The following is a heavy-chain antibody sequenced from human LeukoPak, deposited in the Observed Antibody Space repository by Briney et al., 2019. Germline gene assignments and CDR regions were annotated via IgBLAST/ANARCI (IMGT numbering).Heavy chain of an antibody. CDR1: GNSISSGYY. CDR2: IYHSGST. Sequence: SETLSLTCAVTGNSISSGYYWGWIRQPPGKGLEWIGSIYHSGSTYYNPSLKSRVTISVDTSKNRFSLKLRSVTAADTAVYYRARHGRGGSYFWGQGTLVTVSS. CDR3: ARHGRGGSYF. V-gene: IGHV4-38-2*01. D-gene: IGHD1-26*01. J-gene: IGHJ4*02.